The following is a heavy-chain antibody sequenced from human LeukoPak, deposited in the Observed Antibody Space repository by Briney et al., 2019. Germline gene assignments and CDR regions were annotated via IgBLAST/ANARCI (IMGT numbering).Heavy chain of an antibody. CDR2: ISDNGAT. CDR3: ASTVTTLPLDYYYMDV. Sequence: PSETLSLTCTVSGGSISGFYWSWIRQPPGKGLEWIGYISDNGATTYNPSLKSRVTISIDMSNNHFSLKLRSVTAADTAVYYCASTVTTLPLDYYYMDVWGKGTTVTVSS. V-gene: IGHV4-59*08. CDR1: GGSISGFY. J-gene: IGHJ6*03. D-gene: IGHD4-17*01.